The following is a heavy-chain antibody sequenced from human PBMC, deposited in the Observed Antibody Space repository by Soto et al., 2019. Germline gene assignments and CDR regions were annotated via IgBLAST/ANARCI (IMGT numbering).Heavy chain of an antibody. CDR3: ARGGGSYGDYFDY. J-gene: IGHJ4*02. V-gene: IGHV4-34*01. Sequence: SETLSLTCAVYGGSFSGYYWSWIRQPPGKGLEWIGEINHSGSTNYNPSLKSRVTISVDTSKNQFSLKLSSVTAADTAVYYCARGGGSYGDYFDYWGQGTLVTVSS. D-gene: IGHD1-26*01. CDR1: GGSFSGYY. CDR2: INHSGST.